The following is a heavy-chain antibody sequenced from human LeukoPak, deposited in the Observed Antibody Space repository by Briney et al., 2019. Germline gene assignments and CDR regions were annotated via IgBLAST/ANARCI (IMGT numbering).Heavy chain of an antibody. Sequence: PGGSLRLSCAASGFTFSNYWMSWVRQAPGKGLERVANIKQDGSEKYYVDSVKGRFTISRDNAKNSLYLQMNSRRAEDTAVYYCARAGSRWGYGRYYYYMDVWGKGTTVTVSS. CDR1: GFTFSNYW. D-gene: IGHD5-12*01. CDR2: IKQDGSEK. J-gene: IGHJ6*03. CDR3: ARAGSRWGYGRYYYYMDV. V-gene: IGHV3-7*01.